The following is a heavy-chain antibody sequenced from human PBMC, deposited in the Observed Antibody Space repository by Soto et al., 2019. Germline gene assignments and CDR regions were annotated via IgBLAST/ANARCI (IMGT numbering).Heavy chain of an antibody. J-gene: IGHJ4*02. CDR1: GFTFSSYG. V-gene: IGHV3-30*18. D-gene: IGHD3-22*01. CDR3: AKDYYDSSGPVD. CDR2: ISYDGSNK. Sequence: SLRLSCAASGFTFSSYGMHWVRQAPGKGLEWVAVISYDGSNKYYADSVKGRFTISRDNSKNTLYLQMNSLRAEDTAVYYCAKDYYDSSGPVDWGQGTLVTVSS.